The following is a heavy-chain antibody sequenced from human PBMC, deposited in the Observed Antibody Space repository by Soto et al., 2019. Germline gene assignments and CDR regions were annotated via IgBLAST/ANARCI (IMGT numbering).Heavy chain of an antibody. CDR3: ATYRKFFQI. CDR2: IFHTRST. V-gene: IGHV4-4*02. CDR1: NVSISSTYF. Sequence: SETLSLTCAVSNVSISSTYFWSWVRLPPGKGLEWIGEIFHTRSTYYNPSLQSRVTISIDKSKNQFSLKLDSVTAADTAIYYCATYRKFFQIWGQGTKVTVSS. J-gene: IGHJ3*02.